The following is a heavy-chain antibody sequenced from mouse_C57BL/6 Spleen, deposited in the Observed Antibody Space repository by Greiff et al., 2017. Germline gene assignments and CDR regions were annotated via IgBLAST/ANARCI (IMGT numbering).Heavy chain of an antibody. CDR2: INPYNGDT. Sequence: EVQLQQSGPELVKPGDSVKISCKASGYSFTGYFMNWVMQSHGKSLEWIGRINPYNGDTFYNQKFKGKATLTVDKSSSTAHMELRSLTSEDSAVYYCAREFPYYYCSFDYWGQGTTLTVSS. V-gene: IGHV1-20*01. CDR3: AREFPYYYCSFDY. J-gene: IGHJ2*01. D-gene: IGHD1-1*01. CDR1: GYSFTGYF.